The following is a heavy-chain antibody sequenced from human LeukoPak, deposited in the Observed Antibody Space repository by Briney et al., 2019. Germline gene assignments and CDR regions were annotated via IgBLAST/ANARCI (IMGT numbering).Heavy chain of an antibody. J-gene: IGHJ4*02. CDR2: INPSGGST. CDR1: GYTFTSYY. V-gene: IGHV1-46*01. D-gene: IGHD1-26*01. Sequence: GSVEVSCKASGYTFTSYYMHWVRQAPGQGLEWMGIINPSGGSTSYAQKFQGRVTMTRDTSTSTVYMELSSLRSEDTAVYYCARGIGGSYYVGYYFDYWGQGTLVTVSS. CDR3: ARGIGGSYYVGYYFDY.